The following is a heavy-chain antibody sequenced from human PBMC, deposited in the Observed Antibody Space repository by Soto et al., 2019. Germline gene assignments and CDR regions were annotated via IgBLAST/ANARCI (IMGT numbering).Heavy chain of an antibody. J-gene: IGHJ6*02. D-gene: IGHD1-20*01. CDR3: ARVYYITGTFYYYGMDV. Sequence: SQTLSLTCAISGDSVSSNSAAWNWIRQSPSRGLEWLGRTYYRSKWYNDYAVSVKSRITINPDTSKNQFSLQLNSVTPEDTAVYYCARVYYITGTFYYYGMDVWGQGTTVTVSS. V-gene: IGHV6-1*01. CDR2: TYYRSKWYN. CDR1: GDSVSSNSAA.